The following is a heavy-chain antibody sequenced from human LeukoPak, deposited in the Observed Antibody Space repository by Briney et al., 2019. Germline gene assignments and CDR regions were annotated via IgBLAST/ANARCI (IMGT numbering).Heavy chain of an antibody. D-gene: IGHD5-18*01. CDR3: ASLDTAMVLIY. V-gene: IGHV4-59*01. CDR1: GGSISGYY. CDR2: IYYSGST. Sequence: SETLSLTCTVSGGSISGYYWSWIRQPPGKGLEWIGYIYYSGSTNYNPSLKSRVTISVDTSKNQFSLKLSSVTAADTAVYYCASLDTAMVLIYWGQGTLVTVSS. J-gene: IGHJ4*02.